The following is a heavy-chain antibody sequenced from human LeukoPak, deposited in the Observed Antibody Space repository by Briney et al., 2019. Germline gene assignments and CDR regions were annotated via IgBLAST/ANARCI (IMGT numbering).Heavy chain of an antibody. J-gene: IGHJ4*02. CDR1: GGSIGGSSSH. V-gene: IGHV4-39*01. D-gene: IGHD3-3*01. CDR2: IRYTGNT. CDR3: ARGITIFGVVIPLYFDY. Sequence: SETLSLTCTVSGGSIGGSSSHWAWIRQSPGKGLEWIGSIRYTGNTYYNPSLKSRVTMSVETSENQFSLRLRSVTAADTAVYYCARGITIFGVVIPLYFDYWGQGTLVTVSS.